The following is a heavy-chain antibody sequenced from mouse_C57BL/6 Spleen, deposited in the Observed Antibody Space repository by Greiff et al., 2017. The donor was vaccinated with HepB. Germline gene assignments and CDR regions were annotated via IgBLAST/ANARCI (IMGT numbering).Heavy chain of an antibody. V-gene: IGHV1-66*01. CDR2: IYPGSGNT. CDR3: ARSEHYSNFQFAY. CDR1: GYSFTSYY. D-gene: IGHD2-5*01. Sequence: QVQLQQSGPELVKPGASVKISCKASGYSFTSYYIHWVKQRPGQGLEWIGWIYPGSGNTKYNEKFKGKATLTADTSSSTAYMQLSSLTSEDSAVYYCARSEHYSNFQFAYWGQGTLVTVST. J-gene: IGHJ3*01.